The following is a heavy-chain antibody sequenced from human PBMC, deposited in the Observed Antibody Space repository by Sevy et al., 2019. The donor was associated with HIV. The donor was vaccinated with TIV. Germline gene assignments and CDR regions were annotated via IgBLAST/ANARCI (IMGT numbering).Heavy chain of an antibody. CDR1: GGSFNDYS. CDR3: ATVRLRSFDRVSSRLQFDS. J-gene: IGHJ4*02. Sequence: SETLSLTCAVFGGSFNDYSWTWIRQPPRKGLEWIGEINHSGNTNYNPSLKTRVTISVDRSKNQFSLELTSVTAADTAVYYCATVRLRSFDRVSSRLQFDSWGQGTLVTVSS. CDR2: INHSGNT. V-gene: IGHV4-34*01. D-gene: IGHD3-9*01.